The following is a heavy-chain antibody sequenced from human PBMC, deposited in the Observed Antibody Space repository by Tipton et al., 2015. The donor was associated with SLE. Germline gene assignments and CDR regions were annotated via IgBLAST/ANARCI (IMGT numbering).Heavy chain of an antibody. D-gene: IGHD6-13*01. CDR3: ARGVQQLGRFDY. CDR2: IYTSGST. V-gene: IGHV4-61*02. J-gene: IGHJ4*02. CDR1: GGSISSGTYY. Sequence: TLSLTCTVSGGSISSGTYYWPWIRQPAGQGLEWIGRIYTSGSTNYNPSLKSRITRSADTSKNQFSLKLNSMTAADTAVYYCARGVQQLGRFDYWGQGTLVTVSS.